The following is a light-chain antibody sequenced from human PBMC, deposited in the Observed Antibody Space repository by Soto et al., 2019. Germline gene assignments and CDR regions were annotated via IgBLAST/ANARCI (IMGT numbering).Light chain of an antibody. J-gene: IGLJ2*01. CDR1: SSNIGSNI. CDR3: AARDDRLTDVR. V-gene: IGLV1-44*01. Sequence: QSALTQPPSVSGTPGQRVTISCSGGSSNIGSNIVSWYQLLPGTAPKLLISNINQRPSGVPDRFSGSKSGTSASLTISGLQSEDEADYYCAARDDRLTDVRFGGGTKLTVL. CDR2: NIN.